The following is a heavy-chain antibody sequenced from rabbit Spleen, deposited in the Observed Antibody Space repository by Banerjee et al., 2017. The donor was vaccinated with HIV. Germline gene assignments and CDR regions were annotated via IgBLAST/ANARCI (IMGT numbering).Heavy chain of an antibody. CDR1: GFDFSSYG. J-gene: IGHJ3*01. CDR2: IDTGSSSFT. D-gene: IGHD8-1*01. CDR3: ARDTGSSFSSYGMDL. V-gene: IGHV1S45*01. Sequence: QQQLVESGGGLVQPGGSLKLSCKASGFDFSSYGVSWVRQAPGKGLEWIACIDTGSSSFTYFAHWAKGRFTISKASSTTVTLQMTSLTAADTATYFCARDTGSSFSSYGMDLWGQGTLVTVS.